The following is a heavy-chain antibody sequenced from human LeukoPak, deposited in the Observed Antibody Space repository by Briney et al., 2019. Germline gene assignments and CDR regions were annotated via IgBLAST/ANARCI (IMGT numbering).Heavy chain of an antibody. CDR1: GGSIRGYF. Sequence: PSETLSLTCTVSGGSIRGYFWSWIRQPPGKGLGWIGYIYNTLSTHYNPSLKTRVTISGDTSKNHFSLNLSSVTAADTAVYFCARHRGSNYYGMDVWGQGTTVTVSS. D-gene: IGHD3-10*01. J-gene: IGHJ6*02. CDR3: ARHRGSNYYGMDV. CDR2: IYNTLST. V-gene: IGHV4-59*08.